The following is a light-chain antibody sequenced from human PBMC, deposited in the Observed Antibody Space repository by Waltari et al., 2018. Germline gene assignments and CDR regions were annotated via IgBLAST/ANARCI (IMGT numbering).Light chain of an antibody. CDR3: QSYDSSLKGV. J-gene: IGLJ3*02. CDR1: SPHIGAGFD. CDR2: GNS. Sequence: QSVLTQPPSVSGPPGQRVTISCTGRSPHIGAGFDLHWYQQLPGKAPKLLIYGNSNRPSGVPDRFSGSKSGTSASLAITGLQAEDEADYYCQSYDSSLKGVFGGGTKLTVV. V-gene: IGLV1-40*01.